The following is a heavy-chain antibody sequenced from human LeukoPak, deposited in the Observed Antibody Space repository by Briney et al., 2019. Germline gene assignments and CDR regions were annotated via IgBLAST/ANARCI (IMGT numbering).Heavy chain of an antibody. J-gene: IGHJ4*02. Sequence: GASVNVSCTASGGTFSSYAISWVRQAPGQGLEWMGGIIPIFGTANYAQKFQGRVTITADESTSTAYMELSSLRSEDTAVYYCATSAPPHIAAAGTGGVDYWGQGTLVTVSS. CDR1: GGTFSSYA. D-gene: IGHD6-13*01. CDR3: ATSAPPHIAAAGTGGVDY. V-gene: IGHV1-69*13. CDR2: IIPIFGTA.